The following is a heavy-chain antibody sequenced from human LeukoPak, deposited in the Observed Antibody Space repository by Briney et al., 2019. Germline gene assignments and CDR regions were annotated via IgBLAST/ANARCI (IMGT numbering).Heavy chain of an antibody. Sequence: SETLSLTCAVYGGSFSGYYWSWIRQPPGKGLEWIGEINHSGSTNYNPSLKSRVTISVDTSKNQFSLKLSSVTAADTAVYYCASGQGTVTTRLGYFDLWGRGTLVTVSS. CDR1: GGSFSGYY. D-gene: IGHD4-17*01. V-gene: IGHV4-34*01. J-gene: IGHJ2*01. CDR3: ASGQGTVTTRLGYFDL. CDR2: INHSGST.